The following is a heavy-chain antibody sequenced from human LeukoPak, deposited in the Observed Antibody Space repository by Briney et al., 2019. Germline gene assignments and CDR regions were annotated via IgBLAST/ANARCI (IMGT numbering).Heavy chain of an antibody. J-gene: IGHJ3*02. Sequence: GGSLRLSCAASGFTFSSYAMSWVRQAPGKGLEWVSAISGSGGSTYYADSVKGRFTISRDKSKNTLYLQMNSRRAEDTAVYYCAKALHTRRLSSGYYSDAFDIWGQGTMVTVSS. CDR1: GFTFSSYA. V-gene: IGHV3-23*01. D-gene: IGHD3-22*01. CDR2: ISGSGGST. CDR3: AKALHTRRLSSGYYSDAFDI.